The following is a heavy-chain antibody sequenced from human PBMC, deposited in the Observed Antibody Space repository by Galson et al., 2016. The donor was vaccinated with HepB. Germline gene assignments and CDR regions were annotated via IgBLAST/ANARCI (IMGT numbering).Heavy chain of an antibody. J-gene: IGHJ4*02. D-gene: IGHD3-16*01. Sequence: SLRLSCAASDFSFRSYAMAWVRQAPGKGLEWVSTITGGAGTTFYADSVKGRISISRDNSKNTLHLQITGLRAEDTAVYYCARAAGGVMGSYYFDYWGQGTLVTVSS. CDR3: ARAAGGVMGSYYFDY. CDR2: ITGGAGTT. CDR1: DFSFRSYA. V-gene: IGHV3-23*01.